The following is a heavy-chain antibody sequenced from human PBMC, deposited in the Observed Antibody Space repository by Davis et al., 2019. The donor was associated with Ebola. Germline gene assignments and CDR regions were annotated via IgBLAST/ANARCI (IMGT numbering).Heavy chain of an antibody. Sequence: LSLTCAVYGGSFSGYYWSWVRQAPGKGLEWVSYISSSGSTIYYADSVKGRFTISRDNAKNSLYLQMNSLRAEDTAVYYCARAGGWRRYYYYYGMDVWGQGTTVTVSS. J-gene: IGHJ6*02. CDR1: GGSFSGYY. D-gene: IGHD1-26*01. V-gene: IGHV3-11*04. CDR3: ARAGGWRRYYYYYGMDV. CDR2: ISSSGSTI.